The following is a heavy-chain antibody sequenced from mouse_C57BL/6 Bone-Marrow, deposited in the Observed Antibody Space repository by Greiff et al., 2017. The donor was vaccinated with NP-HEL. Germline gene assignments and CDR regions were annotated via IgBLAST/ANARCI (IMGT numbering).Heavy chain of an antibody. CDR3: ARRGISTVVAKRYFDV. Sequence: QVQLQQSGAELARPGASVKLSCKASGYTFTSYGISWVKQRPGQGLEWIGEIYPRSGNTYYNEKFKGKATLTADKSSSTAYMELRSLTSEDSAVYFCARRGISTVVAKRYFDVWGTGTTVTVSS. CDR1: GYTFTSYG. CDR2: IYPRSGNT. J-gene: IGHJ1*03. V-gene: IGHV1-81*01. D-gene: IGHD1-1*01.